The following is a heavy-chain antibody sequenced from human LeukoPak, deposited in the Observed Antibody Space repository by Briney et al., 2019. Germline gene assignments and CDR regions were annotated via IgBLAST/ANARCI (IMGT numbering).Heavy chain of an antibody. CDR3: ARSYYDSSGYYYRLWYYFDY. D-gene: IGHD3-22*01. J-gene: IGHJ4*02. CDR1: GFTVSSNY. CDR2: IYSGGST. Sequence: PGGSLRLSXAASGFTVSSNYMSWVRQAPGKGLEWVSVIYSGGSTYYADSVKGRFTISRDNSKNTLYLQMNSLRAEDTAVYYCARSYYDSSGYYYRLWYYFDYWGPGTLVTVPS. V-gene: IGHV3-53*01.